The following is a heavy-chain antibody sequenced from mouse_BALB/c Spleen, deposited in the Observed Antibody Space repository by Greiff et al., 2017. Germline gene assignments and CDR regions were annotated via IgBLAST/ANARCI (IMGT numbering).Heavy chain of an antibody. D-gene: IGHD1-2*01. V-gene: IGHV1-7*01. CDR1: GYTFTSYW. CDR2: INPSTGYT. J-gene: IGHJ2*01. Sequence: VQLVESGAELAKPGASVKMSCKASGYTFTSYWMHWVKQRPGQGLEWIGYINPSTGYTEYNQKFKDKATLTADKSSSTAYMQLSSLTSEDSAVYYCAEYGYGFDYWGQGTTLTVSS. CDR3: AEYGYGFDY.